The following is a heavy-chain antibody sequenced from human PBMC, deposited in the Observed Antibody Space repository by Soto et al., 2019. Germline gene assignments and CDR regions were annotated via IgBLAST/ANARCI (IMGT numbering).Heavy chain of an antibody. V-gene: IGHV4-31*03. CDR1: GGPIGSGNYY. CDR2: IYNSGSI. J-gene: IGHJ6*02. Sequence: QMQLQELGPGLVRPSQTLSLSCTVSGGPIGSGNYYWNWIRQHPGKGLEWIGNIYNSGSISYNPSLKSRVTISADTSKNQFSANLSSVTAADTAVYFCARDRGFGMDLWGHGTTVIVSS. CDR3: ARDRGFGMDL.